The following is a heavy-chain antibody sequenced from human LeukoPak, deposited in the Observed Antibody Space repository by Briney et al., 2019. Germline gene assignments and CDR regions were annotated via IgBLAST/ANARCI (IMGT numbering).Heavy chain of an antibody. Sequence: GGSLRLSCAASGFTFSSYAMSWVRQAPGKGLEWVSAISGSGGSTYYAGSVKGRFTTSRDNSKNTLYLQMNSLRAEDTAVYYCAKSLQWLVNYDAFDIWGQGTMVTVSS. V-gene: IGHV3-23*01. CDR2: ISGSGGST. D-gene: IGHD6-19*01. CDR1: GFTFSSYA. CDR3: AKSLQWLVNYDAFDI. J-gene: IGHJ3*02.